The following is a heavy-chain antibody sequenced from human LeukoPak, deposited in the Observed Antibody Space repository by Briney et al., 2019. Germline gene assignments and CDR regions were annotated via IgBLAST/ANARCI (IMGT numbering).Heavy chain of an antibody. J-gene: IGHJ4*02. CDR2: ISAYNGNT. CDR1: GYTFTSYG. Sequence: ASVKVSCKASGYTFTSYGISWVRQAPGQGREWMGWISAYNGNTNYAQKLQGRVTMTTDTSTSTAYMELRGLRSDDTAVYYCARGQQEYYYGSGIPYYFDYWGQGTLVTVSS. V-gene: IGHV1-18*01. D-gene: IGHD3-10*01. CDR3: ARGQQEYYYGSGIPYYFDY.